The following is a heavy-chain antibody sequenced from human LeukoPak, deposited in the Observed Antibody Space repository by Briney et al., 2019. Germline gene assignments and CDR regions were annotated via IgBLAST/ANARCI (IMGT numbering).Heavy chain of an antibody. CDR2: MYYSGTA. J-gene: IGHJ5*01. Sequence: SETLSLTCSVSGARVTGTVCYWGWIRQAPGRGLEWIGEMYYSGTAYYNPSLRSRVSISADSSKNQFTLKLTSVTAADTSTYYCVRHWYCNGSNCQKPSGFDSWGQGKLVTVSS. V-gene: IGHV4-39*01. CDR3: VRHWYCNGSNCQKPSGFDS. D-gene: IGHD2/OR15-2a*01. CDR1: GARVTGTVCY.